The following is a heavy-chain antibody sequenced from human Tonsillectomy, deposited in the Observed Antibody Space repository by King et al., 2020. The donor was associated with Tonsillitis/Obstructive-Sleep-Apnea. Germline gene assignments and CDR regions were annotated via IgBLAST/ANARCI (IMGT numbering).Heavy chain of an antibody. J-gene: IGHJ4*02. CDR2: INHSGST. CDR3: ARSGYPVTFDY. Sequence: VQLQQWGAGLLKPSETLSLICAVYGGSFSGYYWSWIRQPPGKGLEWIGEINHSGSTNYNPSLKSRVTISLDTSKNQFSLKLTSVTAADTAVYYCARSGYPVTFDYWGQGPLVTVSS. D-gene: IGHD3-9*01. V-gene: IGHV4-34*01. CDR1: GGSFSGYY.